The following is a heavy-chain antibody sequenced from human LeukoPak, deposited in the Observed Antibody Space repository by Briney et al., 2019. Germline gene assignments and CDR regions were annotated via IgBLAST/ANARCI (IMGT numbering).Heavy chain of an antibody. CDR2: MYYSGST. Sequence: SETLPLTCSVSGGSISSTSYYWGWIRQPPGKGLEWIGSMYYSGSTYYNPSLKSRVTISVDTSKNQFSLKLSSVTAADTAVYYCARVGGYYTGGYWGQGTLVTVSS. D-gene: IGHD3-3*01. CDR3: ARVGGYYTGGY. CDR1: GGSISSTSYY. V-gene: IGHV4-39*01. J-gene: IGHJ4*02.